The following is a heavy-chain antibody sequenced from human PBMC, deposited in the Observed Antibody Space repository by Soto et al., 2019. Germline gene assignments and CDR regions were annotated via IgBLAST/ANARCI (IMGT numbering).Heavy chain of an antibody. CDR3: AREGAGHSSSHPYYYYYYGMDV. V-gene: IGHV4-59*01. CDR2: IYYSGST. D-gene: IGHD6-6*01. Sequence: PSETLSLTCTVSGCSISRYYWSWIRQPPGKGLEWIGYIYYSGSTNYNPSLKSRVTISVDTSKNQFSLKLSSVTAADTAVYYCAREGAGHSSSHPYYYYYYGMDVWGQGTTVTVS. J-gene: IGHJ6*02. CDR1: GCSISRYY.